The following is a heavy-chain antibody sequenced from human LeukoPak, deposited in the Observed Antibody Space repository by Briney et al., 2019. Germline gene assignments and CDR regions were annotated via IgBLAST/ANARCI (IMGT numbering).Heavy chain of an antibody. CDR1: GFTFSSNS. CDR2: IYSDNT. J-gene: IGHJ4*02. D-gene: IGHD4/OR15-4a*01. V-gene: IGHV3-53*01. Sequence: PGGSLRLSCTVSGFTFSSNSMSWVRQAPGKGLEWVSFIYSDNTHYSDSVKGRFTISRDNSKNTLYLQMHSLRAEDTAVYYCARRAGAYSHPYDYWGQGTLVTVSS. CDR3: ARRAGAYSHPYDY.